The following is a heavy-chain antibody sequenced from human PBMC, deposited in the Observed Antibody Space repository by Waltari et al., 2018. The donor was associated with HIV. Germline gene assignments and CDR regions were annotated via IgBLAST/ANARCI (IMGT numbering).Heavy chain of an antibody. CDR3: ARQACTSSTCLFMDEFDI. Sequence: QLQLQESGPGLVKSSETLSLICTVSGGSLRSSGYYWGWIRQPPGKGLEWIGNIYNGRSAYYSPSLRSRVIISADASKNHFSLNLKSVTASDTAMYFCARQACTSSTCLFMDEFDIWGQGTMVTVSS. CDR1: GGSLRSSGYY. D-gene: IGHD2-2*01. CDR2: IYNGRSA. V-gene: IGHV4-39*01. J-gene: IGHJ3*02.